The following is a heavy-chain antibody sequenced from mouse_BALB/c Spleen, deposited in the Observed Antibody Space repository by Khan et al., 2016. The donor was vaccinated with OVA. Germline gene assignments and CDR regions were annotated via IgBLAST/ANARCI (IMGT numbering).Heavy chain of an antibody. Sequence: LQQPGPGLVKPSQSLSLTCTVTGYSITTDYAWNWIRQFPGNKLEWMGFISYNGNTKYNPSLKSRISITRDTSKNQFFLQLKSVTTEDTARYYCARVYGGDFDYWGQGTTLTVSS. CDR2: ISYNGNT. J-gene: IGHJ2*01. CDR1: GYSITTDYA. CDR3: ARVYGGDFDY. V-gene: IGHV3-2*02. D-gene: IGHD1-1*01.